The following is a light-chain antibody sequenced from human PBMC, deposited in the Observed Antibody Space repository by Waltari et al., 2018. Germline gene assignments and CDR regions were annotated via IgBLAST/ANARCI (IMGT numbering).Light chain of an antibody. V-gene: IGLV2-14*03. J-gene: IGLJ1*01. Sequence: QSALTQPASVSGSPGQSITISCTGTSRDVGDYDWVSWYQQHPGKAPQVVIFDVSYRPSGVSNRFSGSRSGNTASLTISGLQAEDEAEYYSTSYTSMHSLVFGTGTKITVL. CDR3: TSYTSMHSLV. CDR2: DVS. CDR1: SRDVGDYDW.